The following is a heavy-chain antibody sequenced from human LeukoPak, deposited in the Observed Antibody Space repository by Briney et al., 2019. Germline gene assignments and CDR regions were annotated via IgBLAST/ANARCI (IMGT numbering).Heavy chain of an antibody. J-gene: IGHJ4*02. D-gene: IGHD1-26*01. Sequence: ASVKVSCKASGYTFTGYYMHWVRQAPGQGLEWMGRVNPNSGGTNYAQKFQGRVTMTRGTSISTAYMELSRLRSDDTAVYYCARSGIRVVGATNFDYWGQGTLDTVSS. CDR2: VNPNSGGT. V-gene: IGHV1-2*06. CDR3: ARSGIRVVGATNFDY. CDR1: GYTFTGYY.